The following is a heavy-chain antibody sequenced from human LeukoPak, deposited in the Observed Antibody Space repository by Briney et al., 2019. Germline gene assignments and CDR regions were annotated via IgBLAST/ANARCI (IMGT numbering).Heavy chain of an antibody. CDR2: IWYDGSKK. V-gene: IGHV3-33*06. Sequence: GGSLRLSCAASGFTFSSYGMHWVRQAPGKGLVWVAVIWYDGSKKYYADSVKGRFTISRDNSKNTLYLQMNSLRAEDTAVYYCAKDSSSWYNYFDYWGQGTLVTVSS. J-gene: IGHJ4*02. CDR3: AKDSSSWYNYFDY. D-gene: IGHD6-13*01. CDR1: GFTFSSYG.